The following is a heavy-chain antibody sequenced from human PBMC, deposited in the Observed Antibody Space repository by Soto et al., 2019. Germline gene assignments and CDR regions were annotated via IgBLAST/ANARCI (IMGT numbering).Heavy chain of an antibody. D-gene: IGHD4-17*01. V-gene: IGHV4-31*03. Sequence: SETLSLTCTVSGGSISSGGYYWSWIRQHPGKGLEWIGYIYYSGSTYYNPSLQSRVTISVDTSKNQFSLKLSSVTAADTAVYFCATMTTVTTGFDYWGQGTLVTVSS. CDR2: IYYSGST. CDR3: ATMTTVTTGFDY. J-gene: IGHJ4*02. CDR1: GGSISSGGYY.